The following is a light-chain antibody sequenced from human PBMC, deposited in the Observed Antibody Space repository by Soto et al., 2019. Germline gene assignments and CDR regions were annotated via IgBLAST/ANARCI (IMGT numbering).Light chain of an antibody. Sequence: QPVLTQPPSVSGAPGQRVTISCTGSSSNIGAGYDVHWYQQLPGTAPKLLIYGNSNRPSGVPDRFSGSKSGTSASLAITGLQAEDAADYSCQSYDSSLSGWVFGGGTKVTVL. CDR3: QSYDSSLSGWV. CDR2: GNS. V-gene: IGLV1-40*01. CDR1: SSNIGAGYD. J-gene: IGLJ3*02.